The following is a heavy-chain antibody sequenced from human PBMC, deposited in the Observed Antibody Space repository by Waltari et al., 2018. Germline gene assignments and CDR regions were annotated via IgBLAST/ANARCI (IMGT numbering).Heavy chain of an antibody. J-gene: IGHJ4*02. Sequence: QVQLQQWGAGLLKPSATLSLTCAVSGGSFSGYYWIWIRQPPGKGLEWIGEINHSGSTNYNPSLKSRVTISVDTSKNQFSLKLSSVTAADTAVYYCARVAAAAANDYWGQGTLVTVSS. CDR3: ARVAAAAANDY. CDR1: GGSFSGYY. V-gene: IGHV4-34*01. CDR2: INHSGST. D-gene: IGHD6-13*01.